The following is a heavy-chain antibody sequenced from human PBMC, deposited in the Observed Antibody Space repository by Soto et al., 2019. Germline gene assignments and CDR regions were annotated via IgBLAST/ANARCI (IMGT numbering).Heavy chain of an antibody. CDR2: IIPIFGTA. CDR1: GGTFSSYA. CDR3: ARDQIVVVPAATYNWFDP. V-gene: IGHV1-69*13. J-gene: IGHJ5*02. D-gene: IGHD2-2*01. Sequence: SVKVSCKASGGTFSSYAISWVRQAPGQGXEWMGGIIPIFGTANYAQKFQGRVTITADESTSTAYMELSSLRSEDTAVYYCARDQIVVVPAATYNWFDPWGQGTLVTVSS.